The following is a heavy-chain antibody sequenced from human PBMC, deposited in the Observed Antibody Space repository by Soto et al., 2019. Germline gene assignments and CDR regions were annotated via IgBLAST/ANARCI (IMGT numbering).Heavy chain of an antibody. CDR2: ISSSSSYI. Sequence: GGSLRLSCAASGFTFSSYSMNWVRQAPGKGLEWVSSISSSSSYIYYADTVKGRFTISRDNAKNSLYLQMNSLRAEDTAVYYCARDLGAYGDYPVVGRRGCYMDVWGKGTTVTVSS. CDR1: GFTFSSYS. J-gene: IGHJ6*03. CDR3: ARDLGAYGDYPVVGRRGCYMDV. D-gene: IGHD4-17*01. V-gene: IGHV3-21*01.